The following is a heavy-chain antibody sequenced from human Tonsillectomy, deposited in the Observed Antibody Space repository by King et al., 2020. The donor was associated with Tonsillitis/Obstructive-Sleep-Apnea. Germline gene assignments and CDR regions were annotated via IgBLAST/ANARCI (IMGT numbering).Heavy chain of an antibody. CDR2: INHSGST. J-gene: IGHJ5*02. CDR3: ARSYLSSPLYNWFDP. D-gene: IGHD6-6*01. V-gene: IGHV4-34*01. Sequence: VQLQQWGAGLLKPSETLSLTCAVYGGSFSGYYWSWIRQPPGKGLEWIGEINHSGSTNYNPSLKSRVTISVDTSKNQFSLKLSSVTAADTAVYYCARSYLSSPLYNWFDPWGQGTLVPVSS. CDR1: GGSFSGYY.